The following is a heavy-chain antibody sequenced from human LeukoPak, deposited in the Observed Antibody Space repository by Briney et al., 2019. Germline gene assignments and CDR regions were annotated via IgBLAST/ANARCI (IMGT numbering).Heavy chain of an antibody. Sequence: ASVKVSCKASGGTFSSYAISWVRQAPGQGLEWMGRIIPILGIANYAQKFQGRVTITADISTSTAYMELSSLRSEDTAVYYCARGPLTGVTLFDYWGQGTLVTVSS. J-gene: IGHJ4*02. CDR3: ARGPLTGVTLFDY. CDR1: GGTFSSYA. D-gene: IGHD3-10*01. CDR2: IIPILGIA. V-gene: IGHV1-69*04.